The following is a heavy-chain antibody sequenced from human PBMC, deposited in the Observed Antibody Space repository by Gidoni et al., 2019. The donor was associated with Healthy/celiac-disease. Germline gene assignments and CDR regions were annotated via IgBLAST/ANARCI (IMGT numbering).Heavy chain of an antibody. CDR1: GGTFSSYT. CDR2: IIPILGIA. V-gene: IGHV1-69*02. Sequence: QVHLVQSGAEVQQPGSSVTVSCKASGGTFSSYTSSWVRQAPGQGLEWMGRIIPILGIANDAQKFQGRGTVTADKSTRTAYREMSSLRSEDTAVYDWARRGPGDWYFDLWGRGTLVTVSS. D-gene: IGHD7-27*01. CDR3: ARRGPGDWYFDL. J-gene: IGHJ2*01.